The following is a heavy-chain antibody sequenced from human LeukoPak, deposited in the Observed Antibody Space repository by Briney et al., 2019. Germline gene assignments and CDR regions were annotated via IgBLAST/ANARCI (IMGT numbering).Heavy chain of an antibody. D-gene: IGHD6-19*01. J-gene: IGHJ6*02. CDR1: GYTFTGYY. CDR2: INPNSGGT. Sequence: GASVTVSCKASGYTFTGYYMHWVRQAPGQGVEWMGWINPNSGGTNYAQKFQGRVTMTRDTSISTAYMELSRLRSDDTAVYYCARGGRSSGWYGGGNYGMDVWGQGTTVTVSS. V-gene: IGHV1-2*02. CDR3: ARGGRSSGWYGGGNYGMDV.